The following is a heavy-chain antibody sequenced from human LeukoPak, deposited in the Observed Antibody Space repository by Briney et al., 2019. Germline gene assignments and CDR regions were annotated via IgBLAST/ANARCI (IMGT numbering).Heavy chain of an antibody. CDR2: IYHSGST. V-gene: IGHV4-38-2*02. J-gene: IGHJ3*02. CDR3: ARAGDYCSGGSCYSSRAFDI. D-gene: IGHD2-15*01. Sequence: PSETLSLTCTVSGYSISSGYYWDWIRQSPGKGLEWIGSIYHSGSTYYNPSMKSRVTISVDTSKNQFSLKLSSVTAADTAVYYCARAGDYCSGGSCYSSRAFDIWGQGTMVTVSS. CDR1: GYSISSGYY.